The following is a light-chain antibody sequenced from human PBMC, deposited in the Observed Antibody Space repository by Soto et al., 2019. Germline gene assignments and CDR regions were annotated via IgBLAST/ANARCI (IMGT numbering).Light chain of an antibody. CDR1: SSDVGGYNS. Sequence: QSVLTQPRSVSGSPGQSVTISCPGTSSDVGGYNSVSWYQQHPGKAPKLIIYNVDTRPPGVPHRFSGSKSGNTASLTISGLQAEDEADYYCCSFAGSYTYVFGTGTKLTVL. CDR3: CSFAGSYTYV. V-gene: IGLV2-11*01. J-gene: IGLJ1*01. CDR2: NVD.